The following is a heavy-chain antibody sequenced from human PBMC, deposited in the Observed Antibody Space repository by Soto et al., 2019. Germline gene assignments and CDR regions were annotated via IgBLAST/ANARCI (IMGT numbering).Heavy chain of an antibody. J-gene: IGHJ4*02. CDR2: INGGNGNT. V-gene: IGHV1-3*01. CDR3: ARDNGSGSYYPFDS. CDR1: GYTFITYA. D-gene: IGHD3-10*01. Sequence: QVQLVQSGAEVKKTGASVKVSCKASGYTFITYAIHWVRQAPGQRLEWMGWINGGNGNTKYSQKFQGRVTITRDTSASTANMELSSLRSEDTAVYSCARDNGSGSYYPFDSRGQGTLVSVSS.